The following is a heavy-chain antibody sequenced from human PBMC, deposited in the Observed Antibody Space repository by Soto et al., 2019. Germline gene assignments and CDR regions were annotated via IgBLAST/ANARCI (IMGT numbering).Heavy chain of an antibody. Sequence: GESRKISCKGSGYSFTSYWISWVRQMPGKGLEWMGRIDPSDSYTNYSPSFQGHVTISADKSISTAYLQWSSLKASDTAMYYCARRRYCSGGSCYSRHYYYGMDVWGQGTTVTVSS. J-gene: IGHJ6*02. CDR1: GYSFTSYW. CDR3: ARRRYCSGGSCYSRHYYYGMDV. CDR2: IDPSDSYT. V-gene: IGHV5-10-1*01. D-gene: IGHD2-15*01.